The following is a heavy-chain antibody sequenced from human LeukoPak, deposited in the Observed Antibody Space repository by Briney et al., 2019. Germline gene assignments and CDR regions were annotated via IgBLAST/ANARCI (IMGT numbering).Heavy chain of an antibody. V-gene: IGHV1-69*04. J-gene: IGHJ4*02. Sequence: GASVKVSCKASGGTFSSYAISWVRQAPGQGLEWMGRIIPILGIANYAQKFQGRVTITADKSTSTAYMELSSLRSEDTAVYYCARVRVQGVYYFDYWGQGTLVTVSS. CDR2: IIPILGIA. CDR3: ARVRVQGVYYFDY. CDR1: GGTFSSYA.